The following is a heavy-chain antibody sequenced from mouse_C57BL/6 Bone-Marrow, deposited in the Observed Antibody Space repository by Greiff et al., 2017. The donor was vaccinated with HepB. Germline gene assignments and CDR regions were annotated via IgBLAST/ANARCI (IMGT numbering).Heavy chain of an antibody. CDR2: ISNGGGST. Sequence: EVNLVESGGGLVQPGGSLKLSCAASGFTFSDYYMYWVRQTPEKRLEWVAYISNGGGSTYYPDTVKGRFTISRDNAKNTLYLQMSRLKSEDTAMYYCARLEFITTVGLAMDYWGQGTSVTVSS. D-gene: IGHD1-1*01. V-gene: IGHV5-12*01. CDR3: ARLEFITTVGLAMDY. CDR1: GFTFSDYY. J-gene: IGHJ4*01.